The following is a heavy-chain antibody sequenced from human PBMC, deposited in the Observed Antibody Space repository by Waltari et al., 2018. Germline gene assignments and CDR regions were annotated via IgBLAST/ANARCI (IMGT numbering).Heavy chain of an antibody. D-gene: IGHD6-13*01. V-gene: IGHV1-69*05. CDR2: IIPIFGTA. J-gene: IGHJ4*02. CDR3: GGTAAGTRGYYFDY. CDR1: GGTFSRYA. Sequence: QVQLVQSGAEVKKPGSSVKVSCKASGGTFSRYAISWVRQAPGQGLEWMGGIIPIFGTANYAQKFQGRVTITTDESTSTAYMELSSLRSEDTAVYYCGGTAAGTRGYYFDYWGQGTLVTVSS.